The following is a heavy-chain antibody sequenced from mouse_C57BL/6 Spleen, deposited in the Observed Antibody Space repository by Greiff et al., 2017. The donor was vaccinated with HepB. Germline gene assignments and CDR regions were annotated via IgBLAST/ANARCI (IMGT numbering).Heavy chain of an antibody. J-gene: IGHJ4*01. V-gene: IGHV3-6*01. D-gene: IGHD1-1*01. CDR1: GYSITSGYY. Sequence: EVKLLESGPGLVKPSQSLSLTCSVTGYSITSGYYWNWIRQFPGNKLEWMGYISYDGSNNYIPSLKNRISITRDTSKNQFFLKLNSVTTEDTATYYCASEAVVADYAMDYWGQGTSVTVSS. CDR2: ISYDGSN. CDR3: ASEAVVADYAMDY.